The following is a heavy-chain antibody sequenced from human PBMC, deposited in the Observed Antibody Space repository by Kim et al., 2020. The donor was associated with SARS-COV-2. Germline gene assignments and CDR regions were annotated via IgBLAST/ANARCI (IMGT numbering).Heavy chain of an antibody. D-gene: IGHD3-10*01. V-gene: IGHV4-59*13. CDR3: ARGGDLYYGSGSYWFDP. CDR2: IYYSGST. CDR1: GGSISSYY. J-gene: IGHJ5*02. Sequence: SETLSLTCTVSGGSISSYYWSWIRQPPGKGLEWIGYIYYSGSTNYNPSLKSRVTISVDTSKNQFSLKLSSVTAADTAVYYCARGGDLYYGSGSYWFDPWGQGTLVTVSS.